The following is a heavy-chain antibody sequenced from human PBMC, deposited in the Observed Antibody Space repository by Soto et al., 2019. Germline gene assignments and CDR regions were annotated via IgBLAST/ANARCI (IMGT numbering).Heavy chain of an antibody. CDR1: GGTFSSYA. CDR3: GRRQQQRMGYFDY. D-gene: IGHD3-16*01. J-gene: IGHJ4*02. V-gene: IGHV1-69*01. Sequence: QVQLVQSGAEVKKPGSSVMVSCKASGGTFSSYAISWVRQAPGQGLEWMGGIIPIFGTANYAQKFQGRVTITADESTSTAYLELSSVRSEDTAVYYCGRRQQQRMGYFDYWGQGNLVTVSS. CDR2: IIPIFGTA.